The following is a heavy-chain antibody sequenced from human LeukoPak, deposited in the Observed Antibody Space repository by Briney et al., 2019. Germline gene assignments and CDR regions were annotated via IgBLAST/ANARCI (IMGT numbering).Heavy chain of an antibody. J-gene: IGHJ6*03. V-gene: IGHV1-69*06. Sequence: ASVKVSCKASGGTFSSYAISWVRQAPGQGLEWMGGIIPIFDTANYAQKFQGRVTITADKSTSTAYMELSSLRSEDTAVYYCARDRLAAADYYYYMDVWGKGTTVTVSS. CDR2: IIPIFDTA. CDR1: GGTFSSYA. CDR3: ARDRLAAADYYYYMDV. D-gene: IGHD6-13*01.